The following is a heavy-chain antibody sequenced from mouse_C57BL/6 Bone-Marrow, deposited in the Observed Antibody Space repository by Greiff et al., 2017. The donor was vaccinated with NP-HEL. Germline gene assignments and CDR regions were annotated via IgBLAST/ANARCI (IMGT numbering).Heavy chain of an antibody. V-gene: IGHV8-2*01. CDR2: WNNDNY. Sequence: QVTLKESGPGILQPSQTLSLACTFSGISLSTSGMGLSWLRKPSGKALEWLASIWNNDNYYNPSLKSRLTISKETSNYQVFLKLTSVDTADSATYYGAWRPPGYGSSRGYYFDYWGQGTTLTVSS. J-gene: IGHJ2*01. CDR1: ISLSTSGMGL. CDR3: WRPPGYGSSRGYYFDY. D-gene: IGHD1-1*01.